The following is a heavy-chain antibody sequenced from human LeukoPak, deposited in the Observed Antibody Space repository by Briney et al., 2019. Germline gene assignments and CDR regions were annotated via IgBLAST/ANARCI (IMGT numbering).Heavy chain of an antibody. J-gene: IGHJ4*02. CDR1: GYTFTSYY. Sequence: EASVKVSCKASGYTFTSYYMHWVRQAPGQGLEWMGIINPSGGSTNYAQKLQGRVTMTTDTSTSTAYMELRSLRSDDTAVYYCARDIVVVPAAICDYWGQGTLVTVSS. V-gene: IGHV1-46*01. CDR2: INPSGGST. CDR3: ARDIVVVPAAICDY. D-gene: IGHD2-2*01.